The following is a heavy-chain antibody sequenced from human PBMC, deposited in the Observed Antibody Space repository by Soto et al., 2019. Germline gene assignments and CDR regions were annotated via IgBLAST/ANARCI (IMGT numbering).Heavy chain of an antibody. J-gene: IGHJ4*02. CDR2: IYYSGST. D-gene: IGHD3-9*01. CDR1: GGSISSGGYY. V-gene: IGHV4-31*03. Sequence: SETLSLTCTVSGGSISSGGYYWSWIRQHPGKGLEWIGYIYYSGSTYYNPSLKSRVTISVDTSKNQFSLKLSSVTAADTAVYYCASNHVRNILTGYYSFDYWGQGTLVTVSS. CDR3: ASNHVRNILTGYYSFDY.